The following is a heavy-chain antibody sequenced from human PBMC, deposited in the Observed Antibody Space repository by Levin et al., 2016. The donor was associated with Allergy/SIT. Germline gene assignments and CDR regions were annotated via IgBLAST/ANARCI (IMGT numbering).Heavy chain of an antibody. CDR2: IIPIFGTA. Sequence: SVKVSCKASGGTFSSYAISWVRQAPGQGLEWMGGIIPIFGTANYAQKFQGRVTITADKSTSTAYMELSSLRSEDTAVYYCARSSVALEMRGDYWGQGTLVTVSS. CDR3: ARSSVALEMRGDY. CDR1: GGTFSSYA. J-gene: IGHJ4*02. V-gene: IGHV1-69*06. D-gene: IGHD5-12*01.